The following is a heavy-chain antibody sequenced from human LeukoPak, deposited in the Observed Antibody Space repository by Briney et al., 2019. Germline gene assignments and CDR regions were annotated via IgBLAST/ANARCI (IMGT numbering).Heavy chain of an antibody. CDR1: GFTFSSYD. D-gene: IGHD3-22*01. CDR3: ARVGVQGSGYSYDY. V-gene: IGHV3-13*04. Sequence: GGSLRLSCAASGFTFSSYDVRWVRQGTGKGLEWVSGIGTAGDTYYPGSVKGRFTISRENAKNSLYLQMNSLRAGDTAMYYCARVGVQGSGYSYDYWGQGTLVTVSS. J-gene: IGHJ4*02. CDR2: IGTAGDT.